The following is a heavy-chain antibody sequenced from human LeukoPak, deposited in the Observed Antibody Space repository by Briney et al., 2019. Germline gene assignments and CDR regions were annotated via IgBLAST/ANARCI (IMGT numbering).Heavy chain of an antibody. V-gene: IGHV3-48*02. D-gene: IGHD3-3*01. J-gene: IGHJ4*02. CDR1: GFTFSSSA. CDR2: ISSSSSTI. CDR3: ATTQKPIWSGYYTDPFDY. Sequence: GGSLRLSCAASGFTFSSSAMSWVRQAPGKGLEWVSYISSSSSTIYYADSVKGRFTISRDNAKNSLYLQMNSLRDEDTAVYYCATTQKPIWSGYYTDPFDYWGQGTLVTVSS.